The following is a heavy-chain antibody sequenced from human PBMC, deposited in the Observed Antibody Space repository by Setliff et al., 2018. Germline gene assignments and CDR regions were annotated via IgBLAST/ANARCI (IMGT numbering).Heavy chain of an antibody. Sequence: ASVKVSCKASGYTFTNYVFHWVRQAPGQRLEWMGWINAVSGNTKYSQKFQGRVTMARETSTSTVYMELSGLRSEDTAVYYCARVYLAGSGWDKANALDIWGQGTMVTVSS. CDR1: GYTFTNYV. D-gene: IGHD6-19*01. CDR3: ARVYLAGSGWDKANALDI. V-gene: IGHV1-3*01. J-gene: IGHJ3*02. CDR2: INAVSGNT.